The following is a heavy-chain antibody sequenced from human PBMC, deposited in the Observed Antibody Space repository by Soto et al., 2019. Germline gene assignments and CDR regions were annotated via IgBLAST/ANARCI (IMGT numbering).Heavy chain of an antibody. D-gene: IGHD3-22*01. CDR2: IKQDGSEK. J-gene: IGHJ4*02. CDR3: ARGEGYYDSSGYSDY. CDR1: GFTFSSFW. Sequence: GGSLRLSCAASGFTFSSFWMSWVRQAPGKGLEWVANIKQDGSEKYYVDSVKGRFTISRDNTKNSLYLQMNSLRAEDTAVYYCARGEGYYDSSGYSDYWGQGTLVTASS. V-gene: IGHV3-7*01.